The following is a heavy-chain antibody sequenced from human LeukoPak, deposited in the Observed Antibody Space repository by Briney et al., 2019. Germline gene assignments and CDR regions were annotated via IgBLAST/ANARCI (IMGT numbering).Heavy chain of an antibody. CDR3: TTVGRSRYYYYFDY. Sequence: PGGSLRLSCAASGFTFNHAWMSWVRQAPGKGLEWVGRIKSKTDRGTTDYAAPVKGRFTISRDDSKNTLYLQMNSLKTEDTAVYYCTTVGRSRYYYYFDYWGQGSLVTVSS. V-gene: IGHV3-15*01. D-gene: IGHD3-22*01. CDR1: GFTFNHAW. CDR2: IKSKTDRGTT. J-gene: IGHJ4*02.